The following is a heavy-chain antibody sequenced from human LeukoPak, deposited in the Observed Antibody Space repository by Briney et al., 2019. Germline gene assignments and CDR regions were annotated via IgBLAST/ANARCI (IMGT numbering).Heavy chain of an antibody. CDR1: GYTFTDYY. V-gene: IGHV1-69-2*01. D-gene: IGHD3-9*01. J-gene: IGHJ4*02. CDR3: VSFDGRGDY. CDR2: VDPEDGET. Sequence: ASVKVSCKVSGYTFTDYYMHWVQQAPGKGLEWMGLVDPEDGETIYAEKFQGRVTITADTSTSTVYMELSSLRSEDTAVYYCVSFDGRGDYWGQGTLVTVSS.